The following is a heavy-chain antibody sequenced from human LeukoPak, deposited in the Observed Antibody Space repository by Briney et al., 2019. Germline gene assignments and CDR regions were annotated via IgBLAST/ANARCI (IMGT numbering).Heavy chain of an antibody. D-gene: IGHD3-16*02. J-gene: IGHJ3*02. V-gene: IGHV4-59*01. CDR3: ARDRVWGSYRFAFDI. CDR1: GGSISSYY. Sequence: SETLSLTCTVSGGSISSYYWSWIRQPPGKGLEWIGYIYYSGSTNYNPPLKSRVTISVDTSKNQFSLKLSSVTAADTAVYYCARDRVWGSYRFAFDIWGQGTMVTVSS. CDR2: IYYSGST.